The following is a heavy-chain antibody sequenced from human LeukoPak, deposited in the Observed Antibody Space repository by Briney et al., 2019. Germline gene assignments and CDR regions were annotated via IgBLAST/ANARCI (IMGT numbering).Heavy chain of an antibody. CDR3: ARDGYSSSWYPSWFDP. CDR1: GYTFTSYG. CDR2: ISAYNGNT. D-gene: IGHD6-13*01. J-gene: IGHJ5*02. V-gene: IGHV1-18*01. Sequence: ASVKVSCKASGYTFTSYGISWVRQAPGQGLEWMGWISAYNGNTNYAQKLQGRVTMTTDTSTSTAYMELRSLRSDDTAVYYCARDGYSSSWYPSWFDPWGQGTPVTISS.